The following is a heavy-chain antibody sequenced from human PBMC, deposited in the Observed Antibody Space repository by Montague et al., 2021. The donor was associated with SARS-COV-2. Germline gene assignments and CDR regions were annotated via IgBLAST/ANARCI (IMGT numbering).Heavy chain of an antibody. J-gene: IGHJ6*02. CDR2: IYDSAST. V-gene: IGHV4-39*07. CDR3: ARVGRQQLVRLSGMDV. D-gene: IGHD6-13*01. CDR1: GGSISSSSYY. Sequence: SETLSLTCTVSGGSISSSSYYWGWIRQPPGKGLEWFGSIYDSASTXYKPSLKSRVTISVDTSKNQFSLKLSSVTAADTAVYYCARVGRQQLVRLSGMDVWGQGTTVTVSS.